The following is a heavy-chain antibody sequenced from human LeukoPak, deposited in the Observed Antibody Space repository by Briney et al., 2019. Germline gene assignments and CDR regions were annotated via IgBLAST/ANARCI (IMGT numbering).Heavy chain of an antibody. CDR2: IYYSGST. D-gene: IGHD6-13*01. CDR3: ARSRAAAGNAS. J-gene: IGHJ5*02. CDR1: GGSISSSSYY. Sequence: PSETLSLTCTVSGGSISSSSYYWGWIRQPPGKGLEWIGSIYYSGSTYYNPSLKSRVTISVDTSKNQFSLKLSSVTAADTAVYYCARSRAAAGNASWGQGTLVTVSS. V-gene: IGHV4-39*01.